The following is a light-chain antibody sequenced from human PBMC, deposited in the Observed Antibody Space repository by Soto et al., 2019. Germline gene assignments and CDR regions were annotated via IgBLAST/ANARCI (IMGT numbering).Light chain of an antibody. V-gene: IGKV1-5*01. J-gene: IGKJ1*01. Sequence: DIPMTQSPYTLSASVGDRVTITCRASQGISTWLAWYQQKPGTVPKLLIYDASSLESGVPSRFSGSGSGTEFTLTISSLQPDDYATYYCQQYSSYSRTFGQGTKVEIK. CDR1: QGISTW. CDR2: DAS. CDR3: QQYSSYSRT.